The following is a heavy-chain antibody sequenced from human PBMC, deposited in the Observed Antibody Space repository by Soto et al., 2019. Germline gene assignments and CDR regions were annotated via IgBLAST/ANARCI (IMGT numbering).Heavy chain of an antibody. Sequence: QVQLVQSGAEVKKPGSSVMVSCKASGGTFSSYAISWVRQAPGQGLEWMGGIIPIFGTANYAQKFQGRVTITADESTSTAYMELSSLRSEDTAVYYCARDPMSGGAIGLYYYYGMDVWGQGTTVTVSS. J-gene: IGHJ6*02. CDR2: IIPIFGTA. CDR3: ARDPMSGGAIGLYYYYGMDV. V-gene: IGHV1-69*01. D-gene: IGHD2-15*01. CDR1: GGTFSSYA.